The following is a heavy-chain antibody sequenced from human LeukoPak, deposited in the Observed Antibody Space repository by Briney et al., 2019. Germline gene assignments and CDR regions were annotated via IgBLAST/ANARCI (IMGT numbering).Heavy chain of an antibody. J-gene: IGHJ6*02. CDR3: ARGSLVVVPAAIMSPYYYYGMDV. Sequence: ASVKVSCKASGYTFTSYDINWVRQATGQGLEWMGWMNPNSGKTGYAQKFQGRVTMTRNTSISTAYMELSSLRSEDTAVYYCARGSLVVVPAAIMSPYYYYGMDVWGQGTTVTVSS. CDR2: MNPNSGKT. CDR1: GYTFTSYD. D-gene: IGHD2-2*01. V-gene: IGHV1-8*01.